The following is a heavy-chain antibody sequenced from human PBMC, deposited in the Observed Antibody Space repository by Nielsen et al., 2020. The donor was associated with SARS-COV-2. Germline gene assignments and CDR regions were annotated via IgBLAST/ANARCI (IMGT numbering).Heavy chain of an antibody. V-gene: IGHV4-59*08. Sequence: SETLSLTCTVSGGSISSYYWSWIRQPPGKGLEWIGYIYYSGSTNYNPSLKSRVTISVDTSKNQFSLKLSSVTAADTAVYYCARAPFGYCSSTSCYFANNWFDPWGQGTLVTVSS. CDR2: IYYSGST. J-gene: IGHJ5*02. CDR1: GGSISSYY. CDR3: ARAPFGYCSSTSCYFANNWFDP. D-gene: IGHD2-2*03.